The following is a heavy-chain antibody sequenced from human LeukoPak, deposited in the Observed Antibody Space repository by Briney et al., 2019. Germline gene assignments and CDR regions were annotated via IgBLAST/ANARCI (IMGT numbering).Heavy chain of an antibody. CDR1: GGSFSGYY. D-gene: IGHD3-22*01. CDR3: ATLYDSSGYYDWYFDL. Sequence: SETLSLTCAVYGGSFSGYYWSWIRQPPGKGLEWIGYIYYSGSTNYNPSLKSRVTISVDTSKNQFSLKLSSVTAADTAVYYCATLYDSSGYYDWYFDLWGRGTLVTVSS. CDR2: IYYSGST. J-gene: IGHJ2*01. V-gene: IGHV4-59*01.